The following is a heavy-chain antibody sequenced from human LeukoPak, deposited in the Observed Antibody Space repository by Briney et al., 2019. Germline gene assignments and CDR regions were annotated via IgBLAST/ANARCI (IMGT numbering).Heavy chain of an antibody. V-gene: IGHV4-39*07. D-gene: IGHD3-3*01. CDR1: GGSISSSSYY. Sequence: SETLSLTCTVSGGSISSSSYYWGWIRQPPGKGLEWIGEINHSGSTNYNPSLKSRVTISVDTSKNQFSLKLSSVTAADTAVYYCAREGYDFWSGYPSFDLWGRGTLVTVSS. CDR2: INHSGST. CDR3: AREGYDFWSGYPSFDL. J-gene: IGHJ2*01.